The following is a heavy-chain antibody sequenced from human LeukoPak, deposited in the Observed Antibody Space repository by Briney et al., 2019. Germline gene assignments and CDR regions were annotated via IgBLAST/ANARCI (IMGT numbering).Heavy chain of an antibody. CDR3: ASAGNPHYFDF. CDR2: IYYTGST. J-gene: IGHJ4*02. CDR1: GVSISSHY. Sequence: PSGTLSLTCTVSGVSISSHYWSWIRQSPGKGLEWIGNIYYTGSTNYSPSLKSRVVISIDTSKNQFSLTLNSVTAADAAVYYCASAGNPHYFDFWGQGPLVTVSS. V-gene: IGHV4-59*11.